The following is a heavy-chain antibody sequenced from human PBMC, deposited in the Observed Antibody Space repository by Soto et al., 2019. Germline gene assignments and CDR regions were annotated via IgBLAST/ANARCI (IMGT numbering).Heavy chain of an antibody. CDR1: GFSVSSYS. CDR3: AKSPTMVRGLISDY. Sequence: VPLVESGGGLVQPGGSLRLSCAASGFSVSSYSLSWVRQAPGKSMAWVLAIRGSGDNTYYADSVKGRFTISRDNTKHTLYLQMNSLRAEDTAVYYCAKSPTMVRGLISDYWGQGALVTVSS. CDR2: IRGSGDNT. V-gene: IGHV3-23*04. J-gene: IGHJ4*02. D-gene: IGHD3-10*01.